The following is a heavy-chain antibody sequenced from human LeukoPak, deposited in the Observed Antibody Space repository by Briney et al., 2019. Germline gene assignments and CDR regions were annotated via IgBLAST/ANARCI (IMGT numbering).Heavy chain of an antibody. V-gene: IGHV3-30*02. CDR3: AKDLLGYSGSYQLDY. D-gene: IGHD1-26*01. J-gene: IGHJ4*02. CDR2: IRYDGTNK. CDR1: GFIFSSYG. Sequence: GGSLRLSCVASGFIFSSYGMHWVRQAPGKGLEWVAFIRYDGTNKHYADAVKGRFTISRDNSKNTLYLQMNSLRSEDTAVYYCAKDLLGYSGSYQLDYWGQGTLVTVSS.